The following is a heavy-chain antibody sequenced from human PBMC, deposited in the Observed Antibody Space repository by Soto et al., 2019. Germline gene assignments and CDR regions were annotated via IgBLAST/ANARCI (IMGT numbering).Heavy chain of an antibody. J-gene: IGHJ6*02. CDR2: ISAYNGNT. CDR1: GYTFTSYG. D-gene: IGHD5-12*01. CDR3: ARDRSVATDNLVCYYYYGMDV. Sequence: QVQLVQSGAEVKKPGASVKVSCKASGYTFTSYGISWVRQAPGQGLEWMGWISAYNGNTNYAQKLQGRVTMTTDTSTSTAYMELRSLRSDDTAVYYCARDRSVATDNLVCYYYYGMDVWGQGTTVTVSS. V-gene: IGHV1-18*01.